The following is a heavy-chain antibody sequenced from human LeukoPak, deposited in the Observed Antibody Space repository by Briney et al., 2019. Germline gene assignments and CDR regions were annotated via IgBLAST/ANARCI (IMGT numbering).Heavy chain of an antibody. CDR1: GDSISACY. Sequence: SETLSLTCTVSGDSISACYWSWIRQPPGKGLEWIGEINHSGSTNYNPSLKSRVTISVDTSKNRFSLKLSSVTAADTAVYYCARGTGDRVYWGQGTLVTVSS. CDR2: INHSGST. CDR3: ARGTGDRVY. V-gene: IGHV4-34*01. J-gene: IGHJ4*02. D-gene: IGHD7-27*01.